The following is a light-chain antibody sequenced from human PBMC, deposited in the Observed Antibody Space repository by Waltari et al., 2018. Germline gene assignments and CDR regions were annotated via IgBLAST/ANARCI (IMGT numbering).Light chain of an antibody. J-gene: IGLJ2*01. V-gene: IGLV4-69*01. CDR1: SGHSSYA. CDR2: LNSDGSH. Sequence: QLVLTQSPSASASLGASVKLTCTLSSGHSSYAIAWHQQQPEQGPRYLMKLNSDGSHSKGDGIPDRFSGSSSGAERYLTISSLQSDDEADYYCQTWGTGSVVFGGGTKLTVL. CDR3: QTWGTGSVV.